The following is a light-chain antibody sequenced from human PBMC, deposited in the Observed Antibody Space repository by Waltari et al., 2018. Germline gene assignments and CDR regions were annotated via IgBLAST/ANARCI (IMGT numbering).Light chain of an antibody. CDR1: YYIRSY. Sequence: VQLTQSPSSLSASVGDRVAITCRSSYYIRSYLNWYQQKPGKAPTLLISGASSLESGVPSRFSGTESGAEFTLTISSLQPDDVATYFCQQSYHLPWTFGQGTRVEI. CDR2: GAS. V-gene: IGKV1-39*01. J-gene: IGKJ1*01. CDR3: QQSYHLPWT.